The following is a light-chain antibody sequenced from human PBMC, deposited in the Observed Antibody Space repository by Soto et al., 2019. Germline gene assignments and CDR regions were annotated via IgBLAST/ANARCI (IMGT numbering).Light chain of an antibody. CDR3: AAWDDSLSGVV. V-gene: IGLV1-47*01. CDR1: SSNIGNNY. J-gene: IGLJ2*01. CDR2: RNN. Sequence: QSVLTQPPSASGTPGQRVTISCSGTSSNIGNNYVSWYQQLPGTAPKLLIYRNNQRPSGVPDRFSGSMSGTSASLAISGLRSDDEADYYCAAWDDSLSGVVFGGGTKLTVL.